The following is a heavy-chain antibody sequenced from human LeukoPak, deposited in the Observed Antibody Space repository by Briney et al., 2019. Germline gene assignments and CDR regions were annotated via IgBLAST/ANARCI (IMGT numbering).Heavy chain of an antibody. Sequence: GGSLRLSCAASGFTFRSYAMNWVRQAPGKGLEWVSCISGSGGRTYYADSVKGRFTISRDISKNILYLQMNSLRGEDTAVYYCAKDAPVERIGDYNYVDVWGKGNTVTVS. CDR2: ISGSGGRT. J-gene: IGHJ6*03. CDR3: AKDAPVERIGDYNYVDV. D-gene: IGHD1-26*01. CDR1: GFTFRSYA. V-gene: IGHV3-23*01.